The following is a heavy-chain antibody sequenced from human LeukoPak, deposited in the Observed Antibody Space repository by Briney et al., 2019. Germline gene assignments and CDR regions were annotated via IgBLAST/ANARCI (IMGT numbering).Heavy chain of an antibody. CDR1: GFTFSSYG. J-gene: IGHJ4*02. V-gene: IGHV3-33*06. D-gene: IGHD6-19*01. Sequence: PGRSLRLSCAASGFTFSSYGMHWVRQAPGKGLEWVAVIWYDGSNKYYADSVKGRFTISRDNSKNTLYLQMNSLRAEDTAVYYCANIAVAALDYWGQGTLVTVSS. CDR2: IWYDGSNK. CDR3: ANIAVAALDY.